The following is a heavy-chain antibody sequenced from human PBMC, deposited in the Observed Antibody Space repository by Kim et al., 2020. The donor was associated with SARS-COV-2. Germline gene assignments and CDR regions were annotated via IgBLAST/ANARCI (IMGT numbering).Heavy chain of an antibody. D-gene: IGHD5-12*01. CDR1: GGSISSSNW. CDR3: ARVSSWKATIQYYFDY. CDR2: IYHSGST. J-gene: IGHJ4*02. Sequence: SETLSLTCAVSGGSISSSNWWSWVRQPPGKGLEWIGEIYHSGSTNYNPSLKSRVTISVDKSKNQFSLKLSSVTAADTAVYYCARVSSWKATIQYYFDYWGQGTLVTVSS. V-gene: IGHV4-4*02.